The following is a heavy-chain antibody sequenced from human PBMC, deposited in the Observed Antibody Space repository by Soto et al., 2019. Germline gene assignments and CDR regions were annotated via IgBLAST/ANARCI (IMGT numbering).Heavy chain of an antibody. Sequence: QVELVQSGSELKKPGASVKVSCKPTGYNFISFGLSWVRQAPGQGLEWMGWIITINGNTKYAPKFQGRLTLTADTSTSTAFMELNNLQSDDTGVYYCARGPYNSDVWGRGTTVVVSS. CDR1: GYNFISFG. V-gene: IGHV1-18*01. J-gene: IGHJ6*04. D-gene: IGHD1-1*01. CDR2: IITINGNT. CDR3: ARGPYNSDV.